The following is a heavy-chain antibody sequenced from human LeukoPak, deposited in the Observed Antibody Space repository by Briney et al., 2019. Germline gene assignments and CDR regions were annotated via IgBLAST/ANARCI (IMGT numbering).Heavy chain of an antibody. V-gene: IGHV4-59*01. CDR1: GGSISSYY. D-gene: IGHD6-13*01. CDR3: ARGNIAAAGVVDY. Sequence: SETLPLTCTVSGGSISSYYWSWIRQPPGKGLEWIGYIYYSGSTNYNPSLKSRVTISVDTSKNQFSLKLSSVTAADTAVYYCARGNIAAAGVVDYWGQGTLVTVSS. CDR2: IYYSGST. J-gene: IGHJ4*02.